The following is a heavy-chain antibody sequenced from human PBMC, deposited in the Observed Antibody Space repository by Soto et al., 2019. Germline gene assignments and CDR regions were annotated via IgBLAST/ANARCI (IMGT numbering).Heavy chain of an antibody. Sequence: EVQLVESEGGLVQRGGSLRLSCAASGFTFNYYWIHWVRQAPGQGLVWVSHIHSDGSTTTYADSVKGRFTISRDNAKNTVYLQMNSLRAEDPAVYYCVRGDKGGFDLWGQGTTVTVSS. CDR3: VRGDKGGFDL. CDR2: IHSDGSTT. V-gene: IGHV3-74*01. J-gene: IGHJ3*01. CDR1: GFTFNYYW. D-gene: IGHD2-21*02.